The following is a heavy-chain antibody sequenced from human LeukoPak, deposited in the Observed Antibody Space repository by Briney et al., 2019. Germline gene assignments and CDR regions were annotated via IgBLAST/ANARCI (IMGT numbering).Heavy chain of an antibody. CDR2: IIPILGIA. D-gene: IGHD3-22*01. V-gene: IGHV1-69*02. Sequence: SVKVSCKASGGTFSSYTISWVRQAPGQGLEWMGRIIPILGIANYAQKFQGRVTITADKSTSAAYMELSSLRSEDTAVYYCARLLPQDAFDIWGQGTMVTVSS. CDR3: ARLLPQDAFDI. J-gene: IGHJ3*02. CDR1: GGTFSSYT.